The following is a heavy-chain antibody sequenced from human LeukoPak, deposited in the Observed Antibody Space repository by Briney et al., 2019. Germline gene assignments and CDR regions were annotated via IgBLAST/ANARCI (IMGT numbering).Heavy chain of an antibody. CDR2: IYHSGST. CDR3: ARSIAVVGTFYFDY. J-gene: IGHJ4*02. V-gene: IGHV4-38-2*01. Sequence: PSETLSLTCAVSGYSISSGYYWVWIRQPPGKGLEWTGTIYHSGSTYYNPSLKSRVTISVDTSKNQFSLKLSSVTAADTAVHYCARSIAVVGTFYFDYWGQGTLVTVSS. CDR1: GYSISSGYY. D-gene: IGHD6-19*01.